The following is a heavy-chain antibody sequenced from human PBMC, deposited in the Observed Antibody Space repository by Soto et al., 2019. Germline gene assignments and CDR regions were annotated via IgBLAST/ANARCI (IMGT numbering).Heavy chain of an antibody. Sequence: NLCHRYTGSGGPPSPGGYLGARILPSPGKGLEWIGYIYYSGSTYYNPSLESRVAISLDTSRSQFSLTLHSVTAADTAIYYCARDRHNNFFAPWGQGTLVTVSS. CDR3: ARDRHNNFFAP. CDR1: GGPPSPGGYL. D-gene: IGHD6-6*01. J-gene: IGHJ5*02. V-gene: IGHV4-31*03. CDR2: IYYSGST.